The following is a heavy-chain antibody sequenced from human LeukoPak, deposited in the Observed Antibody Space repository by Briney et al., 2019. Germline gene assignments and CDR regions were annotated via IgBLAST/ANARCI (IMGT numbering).Heavy chain of an antibody. J-gene: IGHJ6*02. V-gene: IGHV1-69*13. CDR3: ARDPGTAMGTGAYYYYYYGMDV. CDR2: IIPIFGTA. Sequence: SVTVSCKASGGTFSSYAISWVRQAPGQGLEWMGGIIPIFGTANYAQKFQGRVTITADESTSTAYMELSSLRSEDTAVYYCARDPGTAMGTGAYYYYYYGMDVWGQGTTVTVSS. D-gene: IGHD5-18*01. CDR1: GGTFSSYA.